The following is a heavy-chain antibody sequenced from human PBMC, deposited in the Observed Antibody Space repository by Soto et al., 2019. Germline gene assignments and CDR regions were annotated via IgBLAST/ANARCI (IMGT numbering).Heavy chain of an antibody. J-gene: IGHJ4*02. Sequence: PGGSLRLSCAASGFTFSSYAMSWVRQAPGKGLEWVAAICDDGSNKYYADSVKGRFTISRDNSKNTLYLQMNSLRAEDTAVYYCARDRRGYSGYGPLDYWGQGTLVTVSS. D-gene: IGHD5-12*01. CDR1: GFTFSSYA. CDR3: ARDRRGYSGYGPLDY. CDR2: ICDDGSNK. V-gene: IGHV3-30-3*01.